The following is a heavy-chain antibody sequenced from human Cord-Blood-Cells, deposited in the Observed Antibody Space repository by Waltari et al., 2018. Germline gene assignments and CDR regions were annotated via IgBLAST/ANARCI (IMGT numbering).Heavy chain of an antibody. Sequence: QVQLQESGPGLVKPSETLSLTCTVSGGSISSYYWSWIRQPPGKGLEWIGYIYYRGSTNYNPALKSRVTISVDTSKNQFSLKLSAVTAADTAVYYCARGKEGSSWYYYYYMDVWGKGTTVTVSS. CDR1: GGSISSYY. J-gene: IGHJ6*03. D-gene: IGHD6-13*01. CDR2: IYYRGST. CDR3: ARGKEGSSWYYYYYMDV. V-gene: IGHV4-59*01.